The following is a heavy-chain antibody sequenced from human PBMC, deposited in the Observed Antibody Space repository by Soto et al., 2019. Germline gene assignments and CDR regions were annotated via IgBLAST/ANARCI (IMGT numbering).Heavy chain of an antibody. CDR3: TRIEKGSATYT. Sequence: QVTLKKSGPVLVKPTETLTRTCTVSGFSLSNTRMGVSWIRQPPGKALEWLAHIFSNDEKSYSTSLKSRLTISKDTSKSQVVLSMTNMDPVDTATYYCTRIEKGSATYTWGQGTLVTVSS. J-gene: IGHJ5*02. V-gene: IGHV2-26*01. CDR1: GFSLSNTRMG. CDR2: IFSNDEK. D-gene: IGHD3-10*01.